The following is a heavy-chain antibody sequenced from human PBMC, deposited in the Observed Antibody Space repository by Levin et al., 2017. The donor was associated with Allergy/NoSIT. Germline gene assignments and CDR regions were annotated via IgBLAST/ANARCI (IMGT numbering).Heavy chain of an antibody. CDR3: ARDPYDFWSGYYRGAYYGMDV. CDR2: ISSSSTNI. V-gene: IGHV3-21*01. J-gene: IGHJ6*02. CDR1: GFTFSGYG. D-gene: IGHD3-3*01. Sequence: GGSLRLSCAASGFTFSGYGMNWVRQAPGKGLEWVSSISSSSTNIYYGDSVKGRFTISRDNAKNSLYLQMNSLRAEDTAVYYCARDPYDFWSGYYRGAYYGMDVWGQGTTVTVSS.